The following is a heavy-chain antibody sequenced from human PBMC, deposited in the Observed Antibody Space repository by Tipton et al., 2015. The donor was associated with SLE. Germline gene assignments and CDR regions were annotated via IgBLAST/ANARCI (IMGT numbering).Heavy chain of an antibody. Sequence: SLRLSCAASGFTFSSYVMSWVRQAPGKGLEWVSSISGSGSSTYYADSVKGRFTISRDNSKKTLYLQMNSLRAEDTAVYYCTTGGFLTPPYWGQGTLVTVSS. D-gene: IGHD3-10*01. CDR3: TTGGFLTPPY. J-gene: IGHJ4*02. CDR1: GFTFSSYV. CDR2: ISGSGSST. V-gene: IGHV3-23*01.